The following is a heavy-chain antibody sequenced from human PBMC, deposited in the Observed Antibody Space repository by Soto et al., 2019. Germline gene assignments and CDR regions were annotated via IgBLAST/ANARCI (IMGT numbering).Heavy chain of an antibody. D-gene: IGHD3-3*01. Sequence: PSETLSLTCTVSGGSISSYYWSWIRQPPGKGLEWIGYMHNSGSTKYNPSLKSRVTISADTSKNQFSLKLSSVTAADSAVYYCARGHYDFWSGYFATIDYSGQGTLVTVS. CDR1: GGSISSYY. CDR3: ARGHYDFWSGYFATIDY. V-gene: IGHV4-59*08. CDR2: MHNSGST. J-gene: IGHJ4*02.